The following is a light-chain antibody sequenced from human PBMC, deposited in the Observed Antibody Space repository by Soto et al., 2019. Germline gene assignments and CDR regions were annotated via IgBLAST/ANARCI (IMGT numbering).Light chain of an antibody. CDR3: QRYGSSPT. CDR2: GAA. J-gene: IGKJ1*01. CDR1: QTISSDY. Sequence: DIVMTQSPATLSVAPGERATLSCRASQTISSDYLAWYQQKPGQAPRLLIFGAATRAADIPDRFSGSGSGTDFTLTISRLEPEDFAVYYCQRYGSSPTFGQGTKVDIK. V-gene: IGKV3-20*01.